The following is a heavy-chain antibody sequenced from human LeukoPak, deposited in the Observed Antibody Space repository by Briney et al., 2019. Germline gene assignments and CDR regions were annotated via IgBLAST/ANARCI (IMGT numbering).Heavy chain of an antibody. Sequence: SVKVSCKASGGTFSGYAISWVRQAPGQGLEWMGGIIPIFGTANYAQKFQGRVTITADESTSTAYMELSSLRSEDTAVYYCATPRIAVAGTDGMDVWGKGTTVTVSS. CDR3: ATPRIAVAGTDGMDV. D-gene: IGHD6-19*01. J-gene: IGHJ6*04. CDR2: IIPIFGTA. CDR1: GGTFSGYA. V-gene: IGHV1-69*13.